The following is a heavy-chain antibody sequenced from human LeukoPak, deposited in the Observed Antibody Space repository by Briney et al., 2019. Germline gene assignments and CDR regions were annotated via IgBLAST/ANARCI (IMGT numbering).Heavy chain of an antibody. V-gene: IGHV1-46*01. Sequence: ASVKVPCKASGYTFTSYYMHWVRQAPGQGLEWMGIINPSGGSTSYAQKFQGRVTMTRDTSTSTVYMELSGLRSEDTAVYYCARELHLRGDYYDSSGYYYGFDYWGQGTLVTVSS. CDR2: INPSGGST. D-gene: IGHD3-22*01. J-gene: IGHJ4*02. CDR3: ARELHLRGDYYDSSGYYYGFDY. CDR1: GYTFTSYY.